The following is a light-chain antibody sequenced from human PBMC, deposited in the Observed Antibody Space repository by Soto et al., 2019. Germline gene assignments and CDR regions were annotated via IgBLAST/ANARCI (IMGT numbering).Light chain of an antibody. J-gene: IGKJ5*01. CDR1: QDISNY. Sequence: DIQMTQSPSSLSASVGDRVTITCQASQDISNYLNWYQQKPGKAPKLLIYDASNLETGVPSRFSGSGSATDFTFTISSLQPEDFATYYCQQYDNLLTFGQGTRLEIK. V-gene: IGKV1-33*01. CDR2: DAS. CDR3: QQYDNLLT.